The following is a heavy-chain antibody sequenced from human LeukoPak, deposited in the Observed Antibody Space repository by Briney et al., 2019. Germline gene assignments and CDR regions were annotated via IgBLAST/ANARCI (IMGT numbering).Heavy chain of an antibody. CDR3: ARISAAGRGGPYYYYYMDV. D-gene: IGHD6-13*01. J-gene: IGHJ6*03. V-gene: IGHV1-46*01. CDR1: GYTFTSYY. Sequence: GASVKVSCKASGYTFTSYYMHWVRQAPGQGLEWMGIINPSGGSTSYAQKFQGRVTLTRDTSISTAYMELSRLRSDDTAVYYCARISAAGRGGPYYYYYMDVWGKGTTVTVSS. CDR2: INPSGGST.